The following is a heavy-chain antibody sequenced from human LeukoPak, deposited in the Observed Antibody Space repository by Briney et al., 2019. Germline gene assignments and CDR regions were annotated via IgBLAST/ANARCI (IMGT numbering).Heavy chain of an antibody. CDR2: IGTVGDT. CDR3: ARADKVDGDYVPFAY. V-gene: IGHV3-13*01. CDR1: GFTFDDYA. J-gene: IGHJ4*02. Sequence: PGGSLRLSCAASGFTFDDYAMHWVRQAPGKGLEWVSGIGTVGDTYYPGSVKGRFTISRENAKNSLYLQVNSLRAGDTAVYYCARADKVDGDYVPFAYWGQGTLVTVSS. D-gene: IGHD4-17*01.